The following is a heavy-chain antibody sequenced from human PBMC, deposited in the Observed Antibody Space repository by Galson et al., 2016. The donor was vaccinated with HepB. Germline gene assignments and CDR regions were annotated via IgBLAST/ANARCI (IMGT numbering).Heavy chain of an antibody. Sequence: SLRLSCAVSGFTVSNNYMSWVRQAPGKGLEWVSLIYSGGGTSYADSVKGRFTISRDNSKNTLYLQMNSLRAEDTAVYYCAKDMDIAAAGYYFDYWGQGTLVTVSS. D-gene: IGHD6-13*01. CDR1: GFTVSNNY. CDR2: IYSGGGT. CDR3: AKDMDIAAAGYYFDY. V-gene: IGHV3-53*05. J-gene: IGHJ4*02.